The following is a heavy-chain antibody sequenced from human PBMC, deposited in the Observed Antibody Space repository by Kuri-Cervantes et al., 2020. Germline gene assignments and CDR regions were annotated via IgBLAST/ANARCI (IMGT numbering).Heavy chain of an antibody. CDR2: INHSGST. J-gene: IGHJ2*01. CDR1: GGSFSGYY. D-gene: IGHD4-17*01. CDR3: AGRLIVRGDYGDYHPEDWYFDL. Sequence: SETLSLTCAVYGGSFSGYYWSWIRQPPGKGLEWIGEINHSGSTNYNPSLKSRVTISVDTSKNQFSLKLSSVTAADTAVCYCAGRLIVRGDYGDYHPEDWYFDLWGRGTLVTVSS. V-gene: IGHV4-34*01.